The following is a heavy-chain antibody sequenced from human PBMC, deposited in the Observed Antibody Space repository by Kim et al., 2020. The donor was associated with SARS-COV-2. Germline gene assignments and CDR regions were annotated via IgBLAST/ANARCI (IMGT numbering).Heavy chain of an antibody. V-gene: IGHV3-23*01. CDR1: GFTFSGYA. CDR2: ISLGGRNK. D-gene: IGHD4-17*01. J-gene: IGHJ4*02. Sequence: GGSLRLSCVASGFTFSGYAMHWVRQAPGKGLEWVSSISLGGRNKYYTDSEKGRFTISRDNSENTLYLQMNSLRVEDTAIYYCAKTAYGCHGFRDYGGQGTLVTV. CDR3: AKTAYGCHGFRDY.